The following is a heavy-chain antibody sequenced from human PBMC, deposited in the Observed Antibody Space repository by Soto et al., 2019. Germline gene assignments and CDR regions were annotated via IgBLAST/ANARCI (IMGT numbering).Heavy chain of an antibody. CDR2: IWYDGSNK. V-gene: IGHV3-33*01. CDR1: GFTFSSYG. Sequence: GSLRLSCAASGFTFSSYGMHWVRQAPGKGLEWVAVIWYDGSNKYYADSVKGRFTISRDNSKNTLCLQMNSLRAEDTAVYYCARDAREVSITIFGVVKYFDYWGQGTLVTVSS. CDR3: ARDAREVSITIFGVVKYFDY. D-gene: IGHD3-3*01. J-gene: IGHJ4*02.